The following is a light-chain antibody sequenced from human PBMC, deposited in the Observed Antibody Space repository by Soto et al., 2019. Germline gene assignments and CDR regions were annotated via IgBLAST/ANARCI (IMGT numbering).Light chain of an antibody. CDR1: QSIRND. CDR2: AAS. CDR3: LQDNNYPYT. J-gene: IGKJ2*01. Sequence: AVQMTQSPSSLSASVGDRITITCRASQSIRNDLAWYQQKPGKAPNLLIYAASRLHIGVPSRFSGSGSGTDFTFTITGLQPEDFATYYCLQDNNYPYTFGQGTKLEIK. V-gene: IGKV1-6*01.